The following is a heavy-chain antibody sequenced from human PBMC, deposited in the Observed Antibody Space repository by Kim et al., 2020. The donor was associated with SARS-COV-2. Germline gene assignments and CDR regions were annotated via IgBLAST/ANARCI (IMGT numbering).Heavy chain of an antibody. D-gene: IGHD5-12*01. CDR3: AKGRWLTDY. V-gene: IGHV3-23*01. Sequence: GTTYYADSVEGRFTISRDNSKNTLYLQMNSLRAEDTAVYYCAKGRWLTDYWGQGTLVTVSS. CDR2: GTT. J-gene: IGHJ4*02.